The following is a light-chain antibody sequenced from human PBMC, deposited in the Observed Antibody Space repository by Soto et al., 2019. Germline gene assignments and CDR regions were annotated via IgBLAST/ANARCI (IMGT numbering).Light chain of an antibody. V-gene: IGKV3-15*01. CDR3: QQYNNWPWT. CDR1: QSISDT. J-gene: IGKJ1*01. Sequence: EIVRTQYPATLSVSPGGRATLSCRASQSISDTLAWYQQKPGQAPRLLIYSASREAPGFPARFSGSGSGTHFTLTISRLQSEDFAVYNCQQYNNWPWTFGQGPKVEIK. CDR2: SAS.